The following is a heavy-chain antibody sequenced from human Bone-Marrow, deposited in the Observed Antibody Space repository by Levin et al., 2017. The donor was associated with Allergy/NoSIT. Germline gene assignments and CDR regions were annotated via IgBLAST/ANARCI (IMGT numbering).Heavy chain of an antibody. V-gene: IGHV4-4*02. CDR1: GGTISINNW. CDR3: ARASGDYHGSGSFDNWFDP. D-gene: IGHD3-10*01. J-gene: IGHJ5*02. CDR2: IHHSGST. Sequence: SETLSLTCAVSGGTISINNWWNWVRQSPGKGLEWIGEIHHSGSTNYSPSLKSRITISVDKSKNQFSLNLNSVTAADTAVYYCARASGDYHGSGSFDNWFDPWGQGILVTVSS.